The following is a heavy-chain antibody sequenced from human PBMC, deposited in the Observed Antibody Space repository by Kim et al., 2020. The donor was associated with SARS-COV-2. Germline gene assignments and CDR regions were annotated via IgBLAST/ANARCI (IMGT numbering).Heavy chain of an antibody. CDR3: ARDMEGGEQWLVLPLGY. D-gene: IGHD6-19*01. Sequence: GGSLRLSCAASGFTFSSYAMHWVRQAPGKGLEWVAVISYDGSNKYYADSVKGRFTISRDNSKNTLYLQMNSLRAEDTAVYYCARDMEGGEQWLVLPLGYWGQGTLVTVSS. J-gene: IGHJ4*02. CDR2: ISYDGSNK. V-gene: IGHV3-30*04. CDR1: GFTFSSYA.